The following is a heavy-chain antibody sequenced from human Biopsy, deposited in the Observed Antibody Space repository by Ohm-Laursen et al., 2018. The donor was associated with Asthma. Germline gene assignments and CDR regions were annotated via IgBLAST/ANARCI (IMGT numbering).Heavy chain of an antibody. V-gene: IGHV1-3*04. Sequence: ASVKVSCKVSGYNFISFAIHWVRQAPGQRLEWMGWVNTGNGDTKYSQKFQGRVTITRDTSASTAYTELRSLRSEDTATYYCARTYYDFLTGQVKDVFGVWGQGTMVTVSS. J-gene: IGHJ3*01. CDR3: ARTYYDFLTGQVKDVFGV. CDR2: VNTGNGDT. CDR1: GYNFISFA. D-gene: IGHD3-9*01.